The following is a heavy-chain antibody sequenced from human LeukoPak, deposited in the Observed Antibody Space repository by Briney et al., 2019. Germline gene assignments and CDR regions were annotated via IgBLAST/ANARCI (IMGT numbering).Heavy chain of an antibody. CDR1: GYTFTSYG. V-gene: IGHV1-18*01. CDR2: ICAYNGNT. CDR3: ARDPRYCSSTSCYHYYYYYGMDV. Sequence: GASVKVSCKASGYTFTSYGISWVRQAPGQGLEWMGWICAYNGNTNYAQKLQGRVTMTTDTSTSTAYMELRSLRSDDTAVYYCARDPRYCSSTSCYHYYYYYGMDVWGQGTTVTVSS. D-gene: IGHD2-2*01. J-gene: IGHJ6*02.